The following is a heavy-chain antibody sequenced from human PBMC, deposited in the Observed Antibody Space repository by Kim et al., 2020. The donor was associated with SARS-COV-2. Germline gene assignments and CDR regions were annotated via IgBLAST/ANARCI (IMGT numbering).Heavy chain of an antibody. CDR3: AKLAGRDVGF. D-gene: IGHD2-21*01. V-gene: IGHV3-23*01. CDR1: GLPFTSYG. Sequence: GGSLRLSCAASGLPFTSYGMSWVRQAPGKGLEWVASIRTSGDTTFYADSVKGRFTISRDNSKNTMSLQMNSLRPEDTAIYYCAKLAGRDVGFWGQGTLVTVSS. CDR2: IRTSGDTT. J-gene: IGHJ1*01.